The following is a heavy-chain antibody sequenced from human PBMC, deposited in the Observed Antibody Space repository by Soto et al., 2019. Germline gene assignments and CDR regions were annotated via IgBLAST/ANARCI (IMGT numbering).Heavy chain of an antibody. J-gene: IGHJ6*03. D-gene: IGHD6-19*01. CDR1: GFTFSNYN. V-gene: IGHV3-48*01. Sequence: GGSLRLSCAASGFTFSNYNMNWVRQVPGKGLEWVSYISSSSSIIYYADSVKGRFTISRDNAKNSLYLQMNSLRAEDTAVYYCARGGAVAGNPHYYYYMDVWGKGTTVTVSS. CDR2: ISSSSSII. CDR3: ARGGAVAGNPHYYYYMDV.